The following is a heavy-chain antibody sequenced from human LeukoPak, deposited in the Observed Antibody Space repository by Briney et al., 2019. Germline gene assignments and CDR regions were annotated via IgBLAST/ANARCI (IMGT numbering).Heavy chain of an antibody. CDR3: ARIRSGYYSDY. Sequence: LTGGSLRLSCAGSGFTFSNSGMNWVRQAPGKGLEWVSYISSSSSTIYYADSLKGRFTISRDNAENSLFLQMSSLRDEDTAVYYCARIRSGYYSDYWGQGTLVTVSS. CDR1: GFTFSNSG. V-gene: IGHV3-48*02. J-gene: IGHJ4*02. D-gene: IGHD3-22*01. CDR2: ISSSSSTI.